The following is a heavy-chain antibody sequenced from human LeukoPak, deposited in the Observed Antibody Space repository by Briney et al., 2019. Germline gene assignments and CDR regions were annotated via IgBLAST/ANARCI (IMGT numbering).Heavy chain of an antibody. Sequence: SETLSLTCTVSGGSISSSSYYWGWIRQPPGKGLEWIGSIYYSGSTYYNPSLKSRVTISVDTSKNRFSLNLSSVTAADTAVYYCARHMDYYDSSGFYFDIWGQGTMVTVSS. V-gene: IGHV4-39*01. D-gene: IGHD3-22*01. J-gene: IGHJ3*02. CDR1: GGSISSSSYY. CDR2: IYYSGST. CDR3: ARHMDYYDSSGFYFDI.